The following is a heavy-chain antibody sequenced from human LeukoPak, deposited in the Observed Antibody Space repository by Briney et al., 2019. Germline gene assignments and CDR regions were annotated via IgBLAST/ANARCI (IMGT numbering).Heavy chain of an antibody. CDR3: AKDQLASVPYYFDF. V-gene: IGHV3-23*01. CDR1: GFTLSNYA. D-gene: IGHD1-1*01. Sequence: GRSLKLSCAASGFTLSNYAMSWVRQAPGKGLEWVSGIGGSGGSTYYADSVKGRFTISRDNSKNTLYLQLNSLRAEDTAIYYCAKDQLASVPYYFDFWGQGTLVTVSS. CDR2: IGGSGGST. J-gene: IGHJ4*02.